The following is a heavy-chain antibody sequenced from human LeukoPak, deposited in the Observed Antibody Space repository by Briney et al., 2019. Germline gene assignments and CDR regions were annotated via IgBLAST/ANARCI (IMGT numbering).Heavy chain of an antibody. CDR1: GFTFSDYY. Sequence: PGGSLRLSCAASGFTFSDYYMSWIRQAPGKGLEWVSYISSSGSTIYYADSVKGRFTISRDNAKNSLYLQTNSLRAEDTAVYYCARANLINDYGAIDYWGQGTLVTVSS. V-gene: IGHV3-11*04. CDR2: ISSSGSTI. D-gene: IGHD4/OR15-4a*01. J-gene: IGHJ4*02. CDR3: ARANLINDYGAIDY.